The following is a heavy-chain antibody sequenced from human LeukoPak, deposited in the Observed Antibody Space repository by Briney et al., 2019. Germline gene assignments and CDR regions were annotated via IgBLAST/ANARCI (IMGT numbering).Heavy chain of an antibody. CDR3: AREDKGGPVDY. V-gene: IGHV3-48*04. CDR1: GFTFSDYR. CDR2: ISSSSSSII. D-gene: IGHD2-15*01. J-gene: IGHJ4*02. Sequence: PGGSLRLSCAASGFTFSDYRMYWVRQAPGKGLEWVSYISSSSSSIIYYADSVKGRFTISRDNAKNSLYLQMNSLRVEDTAVYYCAREDKGGPVDYWGQGTLVTVSS.